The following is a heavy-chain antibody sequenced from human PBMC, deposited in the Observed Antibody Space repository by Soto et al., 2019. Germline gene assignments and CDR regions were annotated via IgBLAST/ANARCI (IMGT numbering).Heavy chain of an antibody. CDR3: ASGDIVLVPAARYNWFDP. V-gene: IGHV1-18*01. Sequence: ASVKVSCKASGYTFTSYAMHWVRQAPGQRLEWMGWISPYNANTNYSQKVQDRVTMTTDTSTSTAYMELRSLRSDDTAVYYCASGDIVLVPAARYNWFDPWGQGTLVTV. D-gene: IGHD2-2*01. CDR1: GYTFTSYA. J-gene: IGHJ5*02. CDR2: ISPYNANT.